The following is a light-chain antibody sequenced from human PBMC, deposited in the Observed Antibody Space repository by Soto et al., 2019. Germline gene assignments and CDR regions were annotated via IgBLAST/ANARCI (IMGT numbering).Light chain of an antibody. CDR2: DAS. CDR3: QQDNTFSLT. Sequence: DIQMTQSPSTLSASVGDRVTITCRASQTISSWLAWYQQKPGKAPKLLIYDASSLESGVPSRFSCSRSGTEFTLIISSLQPDEFATYYCQQDNTFSLTFGQGTKVDIK. CDR1: QTISSW. V-gene: IGKV1-5*01. J-gene: IGKJ1*01.